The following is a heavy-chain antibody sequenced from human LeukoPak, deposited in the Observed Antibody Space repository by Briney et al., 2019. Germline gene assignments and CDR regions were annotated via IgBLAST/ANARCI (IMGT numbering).Heavy chain of an antibody. CDR3: ARLPQYYYGSGPGDYYYGMDV. J-gene: IGHJ6*02. CDR1: GGSISSYY. V-gene: IGHV4-59*08. Sequence: PSETLSLTCTVSGGSISSYYWSWIRQPPGKGLEWIGYIYYSGSTNYNPSLKSRVTISVDTSKNQFSLKLSSVTAADTAVYYCARLPQYYYGSGPGDYYYGMDVWGQGTTVTVSS. CDR2: IYYSGST. D-gene: IGHD3-10*01.